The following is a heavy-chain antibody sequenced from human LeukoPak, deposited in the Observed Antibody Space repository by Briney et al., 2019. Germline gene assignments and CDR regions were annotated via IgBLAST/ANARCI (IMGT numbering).Heavy chain of an antibody. V-gene: IGHV4-38-2*02. D-gene: IGHD1-26*01. CDR3: ARDPSGSYFDY. Sequence: PSETLSLTCTVSDYSISSGFSWGWIRQPPGKGLEWIGNIYHSGSTYYNPSLKSRVTISVDTSKNQFSLKLSSVTAADTAVYYCARDPSGSYFDYWGQGTLVTVSS. CDR1: DYSISSGFS. CDR2: IYHSGST. J-gene: IGHJ4*02.